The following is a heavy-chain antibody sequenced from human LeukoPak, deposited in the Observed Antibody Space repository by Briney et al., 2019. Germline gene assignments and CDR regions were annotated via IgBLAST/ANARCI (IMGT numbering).Heavy chain of an antibody. CDR2: TYYRPKWYN. J-gene: IGHJ4*02. D-gene: IGHD1-7*01. Sequence: SQTLSLTCALSGDSVSSNRAAWNWIRQSPSRGLEWLGRTYYRPKWYNDYAVSVKSRISINPDTSKNQFSLQLNSVTPEDTAVYYCARELETGTTFSYFDYWGQGTLVTVSS. CDR1: GDSVSSNRAA. V-gene: IGHV6-1*01. CDR3: ARELETGTTFSYFDY.